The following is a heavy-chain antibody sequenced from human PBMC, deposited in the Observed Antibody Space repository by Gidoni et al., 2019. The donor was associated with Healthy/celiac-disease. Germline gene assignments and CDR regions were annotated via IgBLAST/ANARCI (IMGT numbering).Heavy chain of an antibody. CDR2: IWHDGSNK. D-gene: IGHD6-19*01. Sequence: APGKGLEWVAVIWHDGSNKYYGDSVKGRFTISRDNSKNTLYLQMNSLRAEDTAVYYCESWLTNYFDYWGQGTLVTVSS. J-gene: IGHJ4*02. CDR3: ESWLTNYFDY. V-gene: IGHV3-33*01.